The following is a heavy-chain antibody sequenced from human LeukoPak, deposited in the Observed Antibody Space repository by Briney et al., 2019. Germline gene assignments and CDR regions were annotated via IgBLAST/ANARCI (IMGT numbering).Heavy chain of an antibody. V-gene: IGHV3-21*01. Sequence: GGSLRLSCTASGFTFSDCGMNWFRQAPGKGLEWVSSTSYRTSHIYYADSVKGRFTISRDNAKNSLYLQMNSLRAEDTAVYYCALLRSRDYWGQGTLVTVSS. CDR1: GFTFSDCG. J-gene: IGHJ4*02. D-gene: IGHD3-3*01. CDR2: TSYRTSHI. CDR3: ALLRSRDY.